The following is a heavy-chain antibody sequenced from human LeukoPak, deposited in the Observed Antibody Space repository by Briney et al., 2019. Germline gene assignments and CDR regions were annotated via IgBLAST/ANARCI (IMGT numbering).Heavy chain of an antibody. CDR3: AKEANWNFYMDV. D-gene: IGHD1-20*01. Sequence: GGSLSLSCAASGFTFTSYAMSWVRQAPGPGLEWVSAISGTGDSTYYADSVKGRFTISRDNSKNTLYLQMISLRGEDTAVYYCAKEANWNFYMDVWGKGTTVTVSS. V-gene: IGHV3-23*01. CDR2: ISGTGDST. CDR1: GFTFTSYA. J-gene: IGHJ6*03.